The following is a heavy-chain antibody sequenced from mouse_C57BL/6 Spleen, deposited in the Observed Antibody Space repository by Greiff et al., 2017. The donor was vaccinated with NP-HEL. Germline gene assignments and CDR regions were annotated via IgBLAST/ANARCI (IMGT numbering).Heavy chain of an antibody. CDR1: GYAFSSSW. D-gene: IGHD1-1*01. J-gene: IGHJ2*01. CDR2: IYPGDGDT. CDR3: ARSGTTVLGGFDY. Sequence: VKLMESGPELVKPGASVKISCKASGYAFSSSWMNWVKQRPGKGLEWIGRIYPGDGDTNYNGKFKGKATLTADKSSSTAYMQLSSLTSEDSAVYFCARSGTTVLGGFDYWGQGTTLTVSS. V-gene: IGHV1-82*01.